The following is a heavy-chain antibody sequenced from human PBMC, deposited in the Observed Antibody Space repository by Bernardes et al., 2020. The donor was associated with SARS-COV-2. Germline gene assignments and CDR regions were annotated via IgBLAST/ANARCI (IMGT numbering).Heavy chain of an antibody. CDR3: ARVGSSSRRVIDY. Sequence: GGSLRLSCAASGFTFSDYYMSWIRQAPGKGLEWVSYISSSSSYTNYADSVKGRFTISRDNAKNSLYLQMNSLRAEDTAVYYCARVGSSSRRVIDYWGQGTLVTVSS. V-gene: IGHV3-11*05. J-gene: IGHJ4*02. D-gene: IGHD6-13*01. CDR2: ISSSSSYT. CDR1: GFTFSDYY.